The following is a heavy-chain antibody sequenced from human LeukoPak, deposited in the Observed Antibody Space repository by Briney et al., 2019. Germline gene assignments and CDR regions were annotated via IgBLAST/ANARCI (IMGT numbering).Heavy chain of an antibody. D-gene: IGHD3-3*01. V-gene: IGHV1-8*03. CDR3: ATLHYDFWSGYFDS. CDR1: GYTFTSYD. CDR2: MNPNSGNT. J-gene: IGHJ5*01. Sequence: ASVKVSCKASGYTFTSYDINWVRQATGQGLEWMGWMNPNSGNTGYAQKFQGRVTITRNTSISTAYMELSSLRSEDTAVYYCATLHYDFWSGYFDSWGQGTLVTVSS.